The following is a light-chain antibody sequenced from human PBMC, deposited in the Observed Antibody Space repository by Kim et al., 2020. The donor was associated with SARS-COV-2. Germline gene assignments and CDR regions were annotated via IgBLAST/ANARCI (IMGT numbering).Light chain of an antibody. Sequence: EIVMTQSPPTLSVSPGDRATLSCRASQDITNGLAWYQQKPGQAPRLLIYGATTRATGVPVRFSGRQSGTEFTLTISSLQSEDFAVYYCQQYRTWHLFGPGTELE. J-gene: IGKJ2*01. CDR2: GAT. CDR1: QDITNG. CDR3: QQYRTWHL. V-gene: IGKV3-15*01.